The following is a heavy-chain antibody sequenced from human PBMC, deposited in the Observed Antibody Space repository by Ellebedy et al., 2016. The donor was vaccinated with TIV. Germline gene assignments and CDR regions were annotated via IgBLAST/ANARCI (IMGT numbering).Heavy chain of an antibody. Sequence: ASVKVSCKASGYTFTGYYMNWVRQAPGQGLEWMGWINPNSGGTNYAQKFQGRVTMTRDTSISTAYMELSRLRSDDTAVYYCARSSWHEILTGYPYYYYGMDVWGQGTTVTVSS. J-gene: IGHJ6*02. CDR2: INPNSGGT. CDR1: GYTFTGYY. CDR3: ARSSWHEILTGYPYYYYGMDV. D-gene: IGHD3-9*01. V-gene: IGHV1-2*02.